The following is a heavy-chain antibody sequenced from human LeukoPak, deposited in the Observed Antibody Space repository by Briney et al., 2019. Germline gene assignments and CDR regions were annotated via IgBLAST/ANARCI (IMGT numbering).Heavy chain of an antibody. J-gene: IGHJ4*02. Sequence: PSQTLSLTCTVSGGSISGGGYYWSWIRQHPGKGLEWIGYIYYSGSTYYNPSLKSRVTISVDTSKNQFSLKLSSVTAADTAVYYCARRSIVATCFDYWGQGTLVTVSS. CDR3: ARRSIVATCFDY. CDR1: GGSISGGGYY. V-gene: IGHV4-31*03. CDR2: IYYSGST. D-gene: IGHD5-12*01.